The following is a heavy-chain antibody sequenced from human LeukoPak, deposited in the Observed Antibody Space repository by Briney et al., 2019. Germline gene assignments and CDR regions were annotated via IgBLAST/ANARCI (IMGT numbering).Heavy chain of an antibody. CDR3: ARGDLGLDY. CDR1: GFTFSSYA. J-gene: IGHJ4*02. D-gene: IGHD3-16*01. CDR2: ISSNGGST. Sequence: GGSLRLSCAVSGFTFSSYAMHWVRQAPGKGLEYVSAISSNGGSTYYANSVKGRFTISRDNSKNTLYLQMGSLRAEDMAVYYCARGDLGLDYWGQGTLVTVSS. V-gene: IGHV3-64*01.